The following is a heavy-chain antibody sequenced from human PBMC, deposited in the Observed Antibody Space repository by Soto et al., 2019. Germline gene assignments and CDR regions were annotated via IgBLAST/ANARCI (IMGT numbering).Heavy chain of an antibody. V-gene: IGHV3-48*03. CDR1: GFTFSSYE. D-gene: IGHD3-10*01. CDR3: ARVEWRFGETNWFDP. Sequence: LRLSCAASGFTFSSYEMNWVRQAPGKGLEWVSYISSSGSTIYYADSVKGRFTISRDNAKNSLYLQMNSLRAEDTAVYYCARVEWRFGETNWFDPWGQGTLVTVSS. J-gene: IGHJ5*02. CDR2: ISSSGSTI.